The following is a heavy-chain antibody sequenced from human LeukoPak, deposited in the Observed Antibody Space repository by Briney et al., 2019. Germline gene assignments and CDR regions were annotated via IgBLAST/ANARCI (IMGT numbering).Heavy chain of an antibody. J-gene: IGHJ6*02. Sequence: KPSETLSLTCAAYGGSFTGYYWSWIRQPPGTGLEWIGEINHSGSTNYNPSLKSRVTISVDTSKNQFSLKLSSMTAADTAVYYCARSQLQLDYYGMDVWGQGTTVTVSS. CDR1: GGSFTGYY. D-gene: IGHD4-11*01. V-gene: IGHV4-34*01. CDR2: INHSGST. CDR3: ARSQLQLDYYGMDV.